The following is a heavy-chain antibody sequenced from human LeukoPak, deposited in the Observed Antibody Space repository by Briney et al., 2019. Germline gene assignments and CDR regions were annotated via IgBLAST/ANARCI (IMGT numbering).Heavy chain of an antibody. Sequence: GGSLRLSCAASGFTFSSYGMHWVRQAPGKGLEWVAVISYDGSNKYYADSVKGRFTISRDNSKNTLYLQINSLRAEDTAVYYCAKDRARFIVENWFDPWGQGTLVTVSS. D-gene: IGHD2-15*01. CDR2: ISYDGSNK. J-gene: IGHJ5*02. CDR3: AKDRARFIVENWFDP. CDR1: GFTFSSYG. V-gene: IGHV3-30*18.